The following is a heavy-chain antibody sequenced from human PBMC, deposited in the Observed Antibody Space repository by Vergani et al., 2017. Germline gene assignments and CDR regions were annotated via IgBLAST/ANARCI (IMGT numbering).Heavy chain of an antibody. CDR3: ARPYYGSGSYQDY. CDR2: IIPILGIA. CDR1: GGTFSSYT. J-gene: IGHJ4*02. V-gene: IGHV1-69*02. D-gene: IGHD3-10*01. Sequence: QVQLVQSGAEVKKPGSSVKVSCKASGGTFSSYTISWVRQAPGQGLEWMGRIIPILGIANYAQKFQGRVTITADKSTSTAYMELSSLRSEGTAVYYRARPYYGSGSYQDYWGQGTLVTVSS.